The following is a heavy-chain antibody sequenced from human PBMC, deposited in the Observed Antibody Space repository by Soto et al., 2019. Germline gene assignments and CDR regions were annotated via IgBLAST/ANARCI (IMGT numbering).Heavy chain of an antibody. CDR1: GYSFTSYW. J-gene: IGHJ6*02. V-gene: IGHV5-51*01. CDR3: ARAPHSSGWYRNYYYYGMDV. Sequence: GESLKISCKGSGYSFTSYWIGWVRQMPGKGLEWMGIIYPGDSDTRYSPSFQGRFTISRDNAKNSLYLQMNSLRAEDTAVYYCARAPHSSGWYRNYYYYGMDVWGQGTTVTVSS. D-gene: IGHD6-19*01. CDR2: IYPGDSDT.